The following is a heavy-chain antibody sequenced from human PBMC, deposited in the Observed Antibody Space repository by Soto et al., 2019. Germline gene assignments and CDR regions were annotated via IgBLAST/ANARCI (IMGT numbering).Heavy chain of an antibody. CDR2: MYHSGST. CDR3: ARGVTTRSPDYGDLLDY. J-gene: IGHJ4*02. CDR1: GGSISSGGYS. Sequence: SETLSLTCAVSGGSISSGGYSWSWIRQPPGKGLEWIGCMYHSGSTYYNPSLKSRVTISVDTSKNQFSLKLSSVTAADTAVYYCARGVTTRSPDYGDLLDYWGQGTLVTVSS. D-gene: IGHD4-17*01. V-gene: IGHV4-30-2*05.